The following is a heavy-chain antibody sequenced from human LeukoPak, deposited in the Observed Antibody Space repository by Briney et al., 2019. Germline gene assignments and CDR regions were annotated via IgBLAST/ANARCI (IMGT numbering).Heavy chain of an antibody. J-gene: IGHJ4*02. D-gene: IGHD3-22*01. CDR2: FDPDTVET. Sequence: GASVKVSCRVSGYTLTELSMHWVRQAPGKGLEWMGGFDPDTVETIYAQKLQGRVTMTEDTSTDTAYMDLSSLRSDDTAVYYCATVRYYDSPGDSDYFDFWGQGTLVTVSS. V-gene: IGHV1-24*01. CDR3: ATVRYYDSPGDSDYFDF. CDR1: GYTLTELS.